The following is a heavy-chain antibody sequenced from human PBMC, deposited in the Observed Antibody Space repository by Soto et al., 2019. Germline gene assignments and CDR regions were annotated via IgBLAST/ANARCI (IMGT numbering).Heavy chain of an antibody. D-gene: IGHD3-22*01. J-gene: IGHJ4*01. V-gene: IGHV4-34*08. CDR2: INHSGRV. CDR3: STRAYDTNGYYRFYG. CDR1: GFTFSSYE. Sequence: TGGSLRLSCAASGFTFSSYEMNWVRQSPGKGLEWIGGINHSGRVNYSPSLKSRVTISLSTSKKPFSLTLSXVTPADTAMYYCSTRAYDTNGYYRFYGWGQGT.